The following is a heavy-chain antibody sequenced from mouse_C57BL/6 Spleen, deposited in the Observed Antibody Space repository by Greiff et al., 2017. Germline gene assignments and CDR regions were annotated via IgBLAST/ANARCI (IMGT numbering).Heavy chain of an antibody. V-gene: IGHV1-82*01. CDR1: GYAFSSSW. D-gene: IGHD1-1*01. Sequence: QVQLQQSGPELVKPGASVKISCKASGYAFSSSWMNWVKQRPGTGLEWIGRIYPGDGDTNYNGKFKGKATLTADQSSSTAYMQLSVLTSEDSAVYVCARSNYYGEGFAYWGQGTLVTVSA. CDR3: ARSNYYGEGFAY. J-gene: IGHJ3*01. CDR2: IYPGDGDT.